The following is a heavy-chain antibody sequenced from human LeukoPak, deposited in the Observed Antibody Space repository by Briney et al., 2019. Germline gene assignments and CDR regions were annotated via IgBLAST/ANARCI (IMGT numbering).Heavy chain of an antibody. Sequence: PGGSLKLSCAASGFTFSGSTMHWVRQASGKGLEWVGRIRSKVNSYATVYAASVQGRFTISRDDSKNTAYLQMNSLKTEDTAVYYCTRRYCSGDSCYGGYYYGMDVWGQGTTVTVSS. J-gene: IGHJ6*02. D-gene: IGHD2-15*01. V-gene: IGHV3-73*01. CDR2: IRSKVNSYAT. CDR1: GFTFSGST. CDR3: TRRYCSGDSCYGGYYYGMDV.